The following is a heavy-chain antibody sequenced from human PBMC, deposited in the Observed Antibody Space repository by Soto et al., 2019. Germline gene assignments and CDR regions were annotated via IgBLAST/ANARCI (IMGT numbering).Heavy chain of an antibody. CDR2: IVVGSGNT. V-gene: IGHV1-58*01. CDR3: AAGGRYYYGSGNERQNLDY. Sequence: ASVKVSCKASGFTFTSSAVQWVRQARGQRLEWIGWIVVGSGNTNYAQKFQERVTITRDMSTSTAYMELSSLRSEDTAVYYCAAGGRYYYGSGNERQNLDYWGQGTLVTVSS. CDR1: GFTFTSSA. D-gene: IGHD3-10*01. J-gene: IGHJ4*02.